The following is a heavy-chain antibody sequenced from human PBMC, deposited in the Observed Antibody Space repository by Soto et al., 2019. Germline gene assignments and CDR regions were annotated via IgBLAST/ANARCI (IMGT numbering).Heavy chain of an antibody. CDR2: ISNRGDII. Sequence: LRLSCAVSGFIFSDYYMSWIRQAPGKGLEWVSYISNRGDIIYYADSVKGRFTISRDNAKNSLYLQMNSLRAEDTAVYYCARDLGYYDSSGYFDYWGQGTLVTVSS. CDR3: ARDLGYYDSSGYFDY. V-gene: IGHV3-11*01. D-gene: IGHD3-22*01. CDR1: GFIFSDYY. J-gene: IGHJ4*02.